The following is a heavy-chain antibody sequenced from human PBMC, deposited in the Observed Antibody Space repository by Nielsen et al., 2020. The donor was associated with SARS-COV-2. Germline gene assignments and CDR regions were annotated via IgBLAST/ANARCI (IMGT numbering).Heavy chain of an antibody. CDR2: LSGDSYHI. CDR3: TRGFYSQSDY. CDR1: GFTFDNYA. Sequence: GESLKISCAASGFTFDNYAMNWVRQAPGKGLEWVASLSGDSYHIYYSDSVKGRFTMSRDNGKNSLYLQMSNLRSEDTALYYCTRGFYSQSDYWGQGTLVTVSS. D-gene: IGHD2-15*01. V-gene: IGHV3-21*01. J-gene: IGHJ4*02.